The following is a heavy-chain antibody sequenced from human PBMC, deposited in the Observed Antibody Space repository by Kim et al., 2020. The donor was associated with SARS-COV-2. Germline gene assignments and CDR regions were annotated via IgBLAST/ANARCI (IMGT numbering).Heavy chain of an antibody. CDR1: GFTFTNFA. Sequence: GGSLRLSCAASGFTFTNFAMTWVRQAPGKGLEWVSAISGSGSITNYADSVKGRFTISRDNSKNTLYLQMNSLRAEDTAVYYCAKVLIYGSGAFDLWGRDTLVTVSS. CDR3: AKVLIYGSGAFDL. J-gene: IGHJ2*01. CDR2: ISGSGSIT. D-gene: IGHD3-10*01. V-gene: IGHV3-23*01.